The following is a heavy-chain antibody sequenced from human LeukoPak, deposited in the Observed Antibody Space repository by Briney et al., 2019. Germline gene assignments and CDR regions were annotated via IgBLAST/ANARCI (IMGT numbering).Heavy chain of an antibody. Sequence: SETLSLTCAVYGGSFSDYYWSWLRQPPGKGLEWIGEINHSGSTNYNPSLKSRVTISVDTSKNQFFLKLNSVTAADTAVYYCARGVYNWNIDVFDFWGQGTMVTVSS. CDR1: GGSFSDYY. D-gene: IGHD1/OR15-1a*01. V-gene: IGHV4-34*01. CDR2: INHSGST. CDR3: ARGVYNWNIDVFDF. J-gene: IGHJ3*01.